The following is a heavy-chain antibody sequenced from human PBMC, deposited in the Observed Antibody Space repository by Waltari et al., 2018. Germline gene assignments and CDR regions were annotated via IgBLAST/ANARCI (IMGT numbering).Heavy chain of an antibody. CDR3: ARNYRLLYFDY. V-gene: IGHV4-59*01. CDR2: IYYSGST. CDR1: GGSISSYY. J-gene: IGHJ4*02. Sequence: QVQLQESGLGLVKPSETLSLTCTVSGGSISSYYWSWIRQPPGKGLEWIGYIYYSGSTNYNPSLKSRVTISVDTSKSQFSLKLSSVTAADTAVYYCARNYRLLYFDYWGQGTLVTVSS. D-gene: IGHD2-21*01.